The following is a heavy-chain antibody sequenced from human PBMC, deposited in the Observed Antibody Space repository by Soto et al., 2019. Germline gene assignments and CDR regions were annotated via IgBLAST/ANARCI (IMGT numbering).Heavy chain of an antibody. CDR2: IHDTGRT. Sequence: QVQLQASGPGLVRPSETLSLTCTVSSDSLSTYYWSWIRQPAGERLEWIGRIHDTGRTNYNPSLTSRVTMSVDTSKNQFSLRVTSVTAPDTSVYYCSRATVTVTYSFDSLGEGTLVTVSS. J-gene: IGHJ4*02. D-gene: IGHD4-17*01. CDR1: SDSLSTYY. V-gene: IGHV4-4*07. CDR3: SRATVTVTYSFDS.